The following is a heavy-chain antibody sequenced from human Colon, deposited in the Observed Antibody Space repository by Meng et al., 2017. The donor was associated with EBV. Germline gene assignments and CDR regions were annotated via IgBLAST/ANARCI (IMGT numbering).Heavy chain of an antibody. J-gene: IGHJ4*02. D-gene: IGHD3-10*01. V-gene: IGHV4-34*01. CDR1: GGSFSGHY. Sequence: QVELRPVVGRLFKPSETLSLPCAVYGGSFSGHYWTWIRQPPGKGLEWIGEINHSGSTNYTPSLKSRVTISTDTSKNQFSLKVKSVTAADTAVYYCARRRGGSGRDCWGQGTLVTVSS. CDR3: ARRRGGSGRDC. CDR2: INHSGST.